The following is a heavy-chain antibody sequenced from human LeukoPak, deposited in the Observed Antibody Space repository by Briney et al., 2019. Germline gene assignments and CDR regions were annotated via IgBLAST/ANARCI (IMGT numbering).Heavy chain of an antibody. Sequence: SETLSLTCTVSGGSISSGGYYWSWIRQHPGKGLEWIGYIYYSGSTYYNPSLKSRVTISVDRSKNQFSLKLSSVTAADTAVYYCARGAVTTDLYYFDYWGQGTLVTVSS. CDR3: ARGAVTTDLYYFDY. CDR1: GGSISSGGYY. J-gene: IGHJ4*02. CDR2: IYYSGST. D-gene: IGHD4-17*01. V-gene: IGHV4-31*03.